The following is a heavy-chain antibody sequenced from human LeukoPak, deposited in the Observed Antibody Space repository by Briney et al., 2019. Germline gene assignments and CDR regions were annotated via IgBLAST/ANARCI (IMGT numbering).Heavy chain of an antibody. J-gene: IGHJ5*02. CDR2: ISAYNGNT. CDR1: NYTFTSYG. CDR3: ARGGYFDWLNWFDP. Sequence: ASVKVSCKASNYTFTSYGISWVRQAPGQGLEWMGWISAYNGNTNFAQTLQGRLTMTTDTSTSTAYMELRSLRSDDTAVYYCARGGYFDWLNWFDPWGQGTLVTVSS. D-gene: IGHD3-9*01. V-gene: IGHV1-18*01.